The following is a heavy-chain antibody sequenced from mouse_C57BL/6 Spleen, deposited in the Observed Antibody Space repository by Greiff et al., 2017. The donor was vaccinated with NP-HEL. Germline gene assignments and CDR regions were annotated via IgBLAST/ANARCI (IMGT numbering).Heavy chain of an antibody. CDR2: INPNSGGT. CDR3: AAFTTVVFDY. D-gene: IGHD1-1*01. Sequence: EVKLQESGPELVKPGASVKMSCKASGYTFTDYNMHWVKQSPGKSLEWIGYINPNSGGTSYNEKFKGKATLTVNKSSSTAYMELRSLTSEDSAVYDCAAFTTVVFDYWGQGTTLTVSA. J-gene: IGHJ2*01. CDR1: GYTFTDYN. V-gene: IGHV1-22*01.